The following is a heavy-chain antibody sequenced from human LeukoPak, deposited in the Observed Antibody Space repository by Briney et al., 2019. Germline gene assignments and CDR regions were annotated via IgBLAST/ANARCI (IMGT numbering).Heavy chain of an antibody. V-gene: IGHV3-74*01. J-gene: IGHJ5*02. D-gene: IGHD2-15*01. CDR2: ISGDGSAT. Sequence: GGSLRLSCAASGFTFSTYWMHWVRQAPGKGLVWVSRISGDGSATIYADSVKGRFTISRDNAGNTIYLQMNSLTVEDTAVYYCTRRVSATRWFDPWGQGTLVTVSS. CDR1: GFTFSTYW. CDR3: TRRVSATRWFDP.